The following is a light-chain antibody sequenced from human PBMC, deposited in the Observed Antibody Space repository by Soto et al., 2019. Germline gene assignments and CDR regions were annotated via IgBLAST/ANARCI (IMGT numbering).Light chain of an antibody. J-gene: IGKJ1*01. CDR2: GAS. CDR3: QPFGSSRWT. CDR1: QSVRSIY. V-gene: IGKV3-20*01. Sequence: EIVLPQSPGPLSLSPGERATLSCRASQSVRSIYLACYQQKPGKAPRLLIYGASSRATGIPDRLSGSGGGTDSPHTSSIVEHEDFAVYYCQPFGSSRWTFGQGTKVEI.